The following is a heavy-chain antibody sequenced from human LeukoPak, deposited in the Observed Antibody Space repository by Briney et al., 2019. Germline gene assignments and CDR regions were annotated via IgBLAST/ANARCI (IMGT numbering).Heavy chain of an antibody. J-gene: IGHJ4*02. CDR3: ARVSTTGTTGKYYFDY. Sequence: ASVQVSCKASGYTFTSYGISWVRQAPGQGLEWMGWINAYNGNTNYAQKLQGRVTMTTDTSTSTAYMEMRRLRSDDTAVYYCARVSTTGTTGKYYFDYWGQGTLVTVSS. V-gene: IGHV1-18*01. CDR2: INAYNGNT. D-gene: IGHD1-1*01. CDR1: GYTFTSYG.